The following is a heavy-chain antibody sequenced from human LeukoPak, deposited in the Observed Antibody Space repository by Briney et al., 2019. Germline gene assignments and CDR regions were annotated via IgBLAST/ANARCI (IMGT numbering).Heavy chain of an antibody. CDR3: ARERGRGRDSPRFDY. J-gene: IGHJ4*02. D-gene: IGHD1-26*01. Sequence: GGSLRLSCAASGFTFSDYYMSWVRQAPGKGLEWVSVIYSDGSTYYADSVKGRFTISRDNSKNTLDLQMTGLRAEDTAVYYCARERGRGRDSPRFDYWGQGTLVTVSS. CDR1: GFTFSDYY. V-gene: IGHV3-53*01. CDR2: IYSDGST.